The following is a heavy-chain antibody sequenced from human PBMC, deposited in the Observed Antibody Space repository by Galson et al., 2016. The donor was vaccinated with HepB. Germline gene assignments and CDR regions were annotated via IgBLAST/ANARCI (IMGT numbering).Heavy chain of an antibody. V-gene: IGHV3-21*01. CDR1: GFTFSRYT. D-gene: IGHD5-12*01. J-gene: IGHJ3*02. CDR2: ISSSSTYI. CDR3: ARESSGYDYDFDI. Sequence: SLRLSCAASGFTFSRYTMNWVRRAPGKGLEWVSSISSSSTYIYYADSMKGRFTTSRDNAKKLLYLQMSSLRAEDTAVYYCARESSGYDYDFDIWGQGTMVTVSS.